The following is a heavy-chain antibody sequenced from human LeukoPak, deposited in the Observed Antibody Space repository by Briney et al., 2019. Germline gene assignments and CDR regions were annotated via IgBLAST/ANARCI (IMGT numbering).Heavy chain of an antibody. CDR3: ARAFTTWGAFDI. CDR1: GGSFSGYY. D-gene: IGHD3-3*01. V-gene: IGHV4-34*01. Sequence: PSETLSLTCAVYGGSFSGYYWSWIRQPPGKGLEWIGEINHSGSTNYNPSLKSRVTMSVDTSKNQFSLKLSSVTAADTAVYYCARAFTTWGAFDIWGQGTMVTVSS. J-gene: IGHJ3*02. CDR2: INHSGST.